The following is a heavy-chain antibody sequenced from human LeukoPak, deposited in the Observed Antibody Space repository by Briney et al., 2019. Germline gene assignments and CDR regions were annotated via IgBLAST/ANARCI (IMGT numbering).Heavy chain of an antibody. D-gene: IGHD3-22*01. CDR2: IFHSGST. CDR3: ARANYYDSSGYSRGAFDI. J-gene: IGHJ3*02. V-gene: IGHV4-38-2*02. Sequence: SETLSLTCSVSGYSFSSGFYWGWIRQPPGKGLGWIGSIFHSGSTYYNPSLKGRVTISVDTSKNQFSLKLSSVIAADTAVYYCARANYYDSSGYSRGAFDIWGQGTMVTVSS. CDR1: GYSFSSGFY.